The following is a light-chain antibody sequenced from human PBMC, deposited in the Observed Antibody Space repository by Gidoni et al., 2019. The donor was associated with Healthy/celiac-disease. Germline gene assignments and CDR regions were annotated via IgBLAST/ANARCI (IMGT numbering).Light chain of an antibody. Sequence: EIVLTQSPATLSLSPGERATLSCRASQSVSSYLAGYQQKPGQAPRLLIYDASNRATGIPARFSGSGSGTDFTLTISSLEPEDFAVYYCQQRSNWPPGTFDQGTKVEIK. CDR3: QQRSNWPPGT. CDR2: DAS. J-gene: IGKJ1*01. V-gene: IGKV3-11*01. CDR1: QSVSSY.